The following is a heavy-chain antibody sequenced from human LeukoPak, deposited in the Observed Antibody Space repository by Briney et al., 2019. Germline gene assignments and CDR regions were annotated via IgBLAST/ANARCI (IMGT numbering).Heavy chain of an antibody. Sequence: GGSLRLSCAASGFTFGGYGMHWFRQTPGKGLEWVAVIAYDGSRAFYADSVKGRFTISRDNSKNTMSVQMDDLRAEDTAVYYCTRYNNVHFDYWGQGTLVTVSS. CDR2: IAYDGSRA. CDR3: TRYNNVHFDY. CDR1: GFTFGGYG. D-gene: IGHD1-14*01. V-gene: IGHV3-33*08. J-gene: IGHJ4*02.